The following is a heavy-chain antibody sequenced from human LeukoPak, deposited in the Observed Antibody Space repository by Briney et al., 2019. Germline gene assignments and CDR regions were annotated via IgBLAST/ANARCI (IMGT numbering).Heavy chain of an antibody. J-gene: IGHJ4*02. Sequence: SQTLSLTCTVSGGSISSGGYFWSWIRQPPGKGLEWIAYIYQSGSTYYNPTLKSRVTMSVDRSKDQFSLELTSATAADTAVYYCARGESRQFDYWGQGTLVTVSS. D-gene: IGHD6-6*01. CDR1: GGSISSGGYF. V-gene: IGHV4-30-2*01. CDR2: IYQSGST. CDR3: ARGESRQFDY.